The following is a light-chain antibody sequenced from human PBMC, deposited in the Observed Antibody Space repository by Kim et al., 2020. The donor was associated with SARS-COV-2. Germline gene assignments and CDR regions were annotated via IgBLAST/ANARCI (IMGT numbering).Light chain of an antibody. CDR3: QSYDSSNQAWV. J-gene: IGLJ3*02. Sequence: VAMPCTRRRGSSATNYVQWYQPHPGSAPTALIYEDNQRPSGIPDRFSGSIDSSSNSASLTISGLKTEDEADYYCQSYDSSNQAWVFGGGTQLTVL. V-gene: IGLV6-57*03. CDR2: EDN. CDR1: RGSSATNY.